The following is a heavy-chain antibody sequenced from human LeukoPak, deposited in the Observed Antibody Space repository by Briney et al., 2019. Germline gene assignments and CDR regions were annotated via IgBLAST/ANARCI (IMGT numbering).Heavy chain of an antibody. V-gene: IGHV4-34*01. CDR3: ASVGYGGNNGAY. D-gene: IGHD4-23*01. CDR2: INHSGST. Sequence: SETLSLTCAVYGGSFSGYYWSWIRQPPGKGLEGIGEINHSGSTNYNPSLKSRVTISVDTSKNQFSLKLSSVTAADTAVYHCASVGYGGNNGAYWGQGTLVTVSS. J-gene: IGHJ4*02. CDR1: GGSFSGYY.